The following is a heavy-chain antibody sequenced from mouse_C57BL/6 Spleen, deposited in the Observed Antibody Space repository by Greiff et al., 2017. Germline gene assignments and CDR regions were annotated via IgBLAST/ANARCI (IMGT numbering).Heavy chain of an antibody. D-gene: IGHD1-1*01. CDR2: IYPGDGDT. CDR3: ARSSYYGSHYAMDY. J-gene: IGHJ4*01. Sequence: QVQLKESGPELVKPGASVKISCKASGYAFSSSWMNWVKQRPGKGLEWIGRIYPGDGDTNYNGKFKGKATLTADKSSSTAYMQLSSLTSEDSAVYFCARSSYYGSHYAMDYWGQGTSVTVSS. CDR1: GYAFSSSW. V-gene: IGHV1-82*01.